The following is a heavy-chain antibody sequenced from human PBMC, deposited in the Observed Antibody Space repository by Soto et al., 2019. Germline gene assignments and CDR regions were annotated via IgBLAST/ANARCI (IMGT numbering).Heavy chain of an antibody. V-gene: IGHV1-2*02. Sequence: QVHLEQSGAEVKKAGASVKISCKASGNSFAAYYINWVRQVSGQGLEWMGWINPNTGVTDYAQKFQSRVTLTRDTSIKTAYLELTSLRSDDTAVYYCAKIYTWNEWQGGSDYWGQGTLLTVSS. CDR3: AKIYTWNEWQGGSDY. D-gene: IGHD3-3*01. J-gene: IGHJ4*02. CDR2: INPNTGVT. CDR1: GNSFAAYY.